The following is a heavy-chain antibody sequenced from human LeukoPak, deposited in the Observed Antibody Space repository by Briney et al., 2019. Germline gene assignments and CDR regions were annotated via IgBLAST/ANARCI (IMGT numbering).Heavy chain of an antibody. D-gene: IGHD3-3*01. J-gene: IGHJ4*01. Sequence: QPGGSLRLSCAASGFTFSSYGMHWVRQAPGKGLEWVAVIWNDGSNTYYADSVKSRFTIYRDNSKNTLYLQMNSLRAEDTAVYYCARDYEAGSQSDWGQGTLVTVSS. V-gene: IGHV3-33*01. CDR1: GFTFSSYG. CDR2: IWNDGSNT. CDR3: ARDYEAGSQSD.